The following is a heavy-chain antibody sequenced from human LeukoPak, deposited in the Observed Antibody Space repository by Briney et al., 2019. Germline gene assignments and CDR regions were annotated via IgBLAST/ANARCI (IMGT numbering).Heavy chain of an antibody. CDR1: GGSISSGSYY. CDR3: ARSAYSSGWYGGVNWFDP. Sequence: SETLSLTCTVSGGSISSGSYYWSWIRQPAGKGLEWIGRIYTSGSTNYNPSLKSRVTISVDTSKNQFSLKLSSVTAADTAVYYCARSAYSSGWYGGVNWFDPWGQGTLVTVSS. V-gene: IGHV4-61*02. J-gene: IGHJ5*02. D-gene: IGHD6-19*01. CDR2: IYTSGST.